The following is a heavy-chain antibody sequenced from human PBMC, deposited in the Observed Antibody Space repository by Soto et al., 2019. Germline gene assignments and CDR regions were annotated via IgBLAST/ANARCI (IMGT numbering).Heavy chain of an antibody. J-gene: IGHJ4*02. CDR3: AKGQKWELPFDY. CDR1: GFIFSSYA. V-gene: IGHV3-23*01. CDR2: SSGTTTST. Sequence: GGSLRLSCAASGFIFSSYAMSWVRQAPGKGLEWVSASSGTTTSTYYAASVKGRFTISRDNSKNTLYLQMNSLKAEDTAVYYCAKGQKWELPFDYWGQGALVTVSS. D-gene: IGHD1-26*01.